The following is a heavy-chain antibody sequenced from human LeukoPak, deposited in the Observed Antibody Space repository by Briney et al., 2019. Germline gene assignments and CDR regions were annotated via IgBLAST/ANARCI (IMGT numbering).Heavy chain of an antibody. V-gene: IGHV4-34*01. CDR2: INHSGST. Sequence: PSETLSLTCAVYGGSFSGYYWSWIRQPPGKGLEWIGEINHSGSTNYNPSLKSRATISVDTSTNQFSLKLSSVTAADTAVYYCALYSSSWYKRYFQHWGQGTLVTVSS. CDR1: GGSFSGYY. CDR3: ALYSSSWYKRYFQH. D-gene: IGHD6-13*01. J-gene: IGHJ1*01.